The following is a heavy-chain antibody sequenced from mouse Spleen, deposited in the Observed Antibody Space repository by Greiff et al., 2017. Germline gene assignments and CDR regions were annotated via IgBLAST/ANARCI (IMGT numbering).Heavy chain of an antibody. J-gene: IGHJ2*01. V-gene: IGHV14-4*01. CDR3: TTRSGYGYFDY. CDR2: IDPENGDT. Sequence: VQLQQSGAELVRPGASVKLSCTASGFNIKDDYMHWVKQRPEQGLEWIGWIDPENGDTEYASKFQGKATITADTSSNTAYLQLSSLTSEDTAVYYCTTRSGYGYFDYWGQGTTLTVSS. CDR1: GFNIKDDY. D-gene: IGHD3-1*01.